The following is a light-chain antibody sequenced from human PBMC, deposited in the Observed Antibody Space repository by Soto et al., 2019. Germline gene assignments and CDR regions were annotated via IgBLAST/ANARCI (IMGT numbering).Light chain of an antibody. Sequence: DIQLTQSPSFLSASVGDRVTITCRASQGINSYLAWYQQKPGKAPKLLIYAASTLQSGVPSRFSGSGSGTEFPLTISSLQPEDFATYYCQQLNSYLYTFGQGTKLEIK. V-gene: IGKV1-9*01. CDR1: QGINSY. J-gene: IGKJ2*01. CDR3: QQLNSYLYT. CDR2: AAS.